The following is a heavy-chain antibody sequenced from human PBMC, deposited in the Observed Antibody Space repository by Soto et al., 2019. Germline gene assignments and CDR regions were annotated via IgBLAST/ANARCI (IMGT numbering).Heavy chain of an antibody. J-gene: IGHJ4*02. Sequence: ASVKVSCKASGYTFTSYGISWVRQAPGQGLEWMGWISAYNGNTNYAKKLQGRVTMTTDTSTSTAYMELRSLRSDDTAVYYCARASSIAAREKKGFDYWGQGTLVTVSS. D-gene: IGHD6-6*01. CDR1: GYTFTSYG. CDR3: ARASSIAAREKKGFDY. V-gene: IGHV1-18*04. CDR2: ISAYNGNT.